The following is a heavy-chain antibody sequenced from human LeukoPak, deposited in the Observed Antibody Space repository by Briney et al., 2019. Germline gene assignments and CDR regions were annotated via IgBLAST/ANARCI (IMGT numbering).Heavy chain of an antibody. Sequence: GGSLRLXCAASGFTFSDYYMSWIRQAPGKGLEWVSYISSSGSTIYYADSVKGRFTISRDNAKNSLYLQMNSLRAEDTAVYYCARDLVPAATPYDYWGQGTLVTVSS. D-gene: IGHD2-2*01. CDR2: ISSSGSTI. CDR3: ARDLVPAATPYDY. CDR1: GFTFSDYY. J-gene: IGHJ4*02. V-gene: IGHV3-11*04.